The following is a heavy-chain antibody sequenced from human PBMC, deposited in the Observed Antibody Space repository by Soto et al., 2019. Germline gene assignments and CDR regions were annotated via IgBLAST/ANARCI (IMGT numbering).Heavy chain of an antibody. V-gene: IGHV4-34*01. J-gene: IGHJ6*02. Sequence: QVQLQQWGAGLLKPSETLSLTCAVYGGSFSGYYWCWIRQPPGKGLEWIGEIKHSGSTNYNPSLKSRVTISVDTSKNQFSLKLSSVTAAYTAVYYCARVTGCYYYGMDVWGQGTTVTVSS. CDR1: GGSFSGYY. CDR2: IKHSGST. CDR3: ARVTGCYYYGMDV.